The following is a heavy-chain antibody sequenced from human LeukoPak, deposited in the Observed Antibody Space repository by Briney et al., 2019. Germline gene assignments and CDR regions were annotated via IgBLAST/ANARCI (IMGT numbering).Heavy chain of an antibody. J-gene: IGHJ6*02. CDR2: FDPEDGET. CDR3: ATAQYCSSTSCYHHSYGMDV. D-gene: IGHD2-2*01. V-gene: IGHV1-24*01. CDR1: GYTLTELS. Sequence: ASLKVSCEVSGYTLTELSMHWVRRAPGKGLEWMGGFDPEDGETIYAQKFQGRVTMTEDTSTDTAYMELSSLRSEDTAVYYCATAQYCSSTSCYHHSYGMDVWGQGTTVTVSS.